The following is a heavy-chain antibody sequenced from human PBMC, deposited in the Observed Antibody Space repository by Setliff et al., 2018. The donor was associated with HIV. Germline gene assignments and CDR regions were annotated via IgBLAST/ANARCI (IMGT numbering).Heavy chain of an antibody. CDR1: GESFSDYY. CDR2: INHSEST. J-gene: IGHJ4*01. CDR3: ARGGGITWRSYSFDY. D-gene: IGHD3-10*01. V-gene: IGHV4-34*01. Sequence: SETLSLTCAVYGESFSDYYWSWIRQPPGKGLEWIGEINHSESTNYNPSLRSRVTVSVDTSKKQFSLRLSSVSAADTALYYCARGGGITWRSYSFDYWGHGTLVTVS.